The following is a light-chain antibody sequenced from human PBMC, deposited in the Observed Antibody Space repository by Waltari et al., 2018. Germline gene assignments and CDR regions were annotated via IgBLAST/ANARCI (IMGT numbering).Light chain of an antibody. Sequence: EIVMTQSPATLSVSPGERAHLSCRASQNIRSNLAWYRQKPGQAPRLLIYGASFRATGIPARISGSGSGTEFTLTISSLQSEDFAVYYCQQYDNWPPITFGQGTKLEIK. J-gene: IGKJ2*01. CDR1: QNIRSN. CDR3: QQYDNWPPIT. CDR2: GAS. V-gene: IGKV3-15*01.